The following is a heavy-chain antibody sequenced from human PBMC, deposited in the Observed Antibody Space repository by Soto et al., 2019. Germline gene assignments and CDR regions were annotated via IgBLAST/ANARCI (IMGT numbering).Heavy chain of an antibody. V-gene: IGHV1-2*02. CDR3: ATDDYXXFPY. CDR2: IDPRSGGT. D-gene: IGHD3-10*01. Sequence: HVQLVQSGTEVKKPGASVRVSCMVSGYPFTTYYIHWVRQAPGQGLEWMGWIDPRSGGTVYEQKFQGRVTMTRDTSISTVYMDLSGLTSDDTALYYCATDDYXXFPYWGQGSLVTVSS. J-gene: IGHJ4*02. CDR1: GYPFTTYY.